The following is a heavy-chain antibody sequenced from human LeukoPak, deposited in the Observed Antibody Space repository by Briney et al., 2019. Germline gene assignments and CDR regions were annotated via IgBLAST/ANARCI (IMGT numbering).Heavy chain of an antibody. V-gene: IGHV5-51*01. Sequence: GESLKISCKGSGYSFTNYWIGWVRQMPGKGLEWMGIIYPGDSDTRYSPSFQGQVTISADKSISTAYLQWSSLKASDTAMYYCARLGGYDFWSGYPNNWFDPWGQGTLVTVSS. CDR2: IYPGDSDT. CDR3: ARLGGYDFWSGYPNNWFDP. D-gene: IGHD3-3*01. CDR1: GYSFTNYW. J-gene: IGHJ5*02.